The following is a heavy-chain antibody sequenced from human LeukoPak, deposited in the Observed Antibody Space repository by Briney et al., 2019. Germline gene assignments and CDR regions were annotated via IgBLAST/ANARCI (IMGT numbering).Heavy chain of an antibody. J-gene: IGHJ4*02. CDR1: GGSISSSSYY. V-gene: IGHV4-39*07. Sequence: SETLSLTCTVSGGSISSSSYYWGWIRQPPGKGLEWIGSIYYSGSTYYNPSLKSRVTISLDTSKNQFSLKLSSVTAADTAVYYCARALYSSGWYQIDYWGQGTLVTVSS. D-gene: IGHD6-19*01. CDR3: ARALYSSGWYQIDY. CDR2: IYYSGST.